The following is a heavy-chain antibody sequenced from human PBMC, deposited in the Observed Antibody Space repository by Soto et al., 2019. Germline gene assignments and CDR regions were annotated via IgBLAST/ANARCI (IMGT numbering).Heavy chain of an antibody. J-gene: IGHJ6*02. D-gene: IGHD6-13*01. CDR1: GFTFSSYE. V-gene: IGHV3-48*03. CDR3: ARWQTGYSSSWYVKTYYYYYGMDV. Sequence: GGSLRLSCAASGFTFSSYEMNWVRQAPGKGLEWVSYISSSGSTIYYADSVKGRFTISRDNAKNSLYLQMNSLRAEGTAVYYCARWQTGYSSSWYVKTYYYYYGMDVWGQGTTVTVSS. CDR2: ISSSGSTI.